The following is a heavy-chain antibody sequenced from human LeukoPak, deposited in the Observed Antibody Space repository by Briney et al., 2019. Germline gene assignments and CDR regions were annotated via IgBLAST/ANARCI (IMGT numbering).Heavy chain of an antibody. CDR3: ARDYGSGSYYVRNMFDY. CDR1: GYTFTSYA. D-gene: IGHD3-10*01. CDR2: INAGNGNT. J-gene: IGHJ4*02. V-gene: IGHV1-3*01. Sequence: GASVKVSCKASGYTFTSYAMHWVRQAPGQRLEWMEWINAGNGNTKYSQKFQGRVTITRDTSASTAYMELSSLRSEDTAVYYCARDYGSGSYYVRNMFDYWGQGTLVTVSS.